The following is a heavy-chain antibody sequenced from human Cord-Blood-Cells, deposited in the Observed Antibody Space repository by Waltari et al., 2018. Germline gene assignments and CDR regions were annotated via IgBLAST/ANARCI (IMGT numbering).Heavy chain of an antibody. CDR3: ARRDSSWYDAFDI. D-gene: IGHD6-13*01. Sequence: QLQLQESGPGLVKPSETLSLTCTVSGGSISSSSYYWGWIRQPPGKGLEWIGSIYYSGRTYYSPSLKSRVTISVDTSKNQFSLKLRSVTAADTAVYYCARRDSSWYDAFDIWGQGTMVTVSS. CDR1: GGSISSSSYY. CDR2: IYYSGRT. J-gene: IGHJ3*02. V-gene: IGHV4-39*01.